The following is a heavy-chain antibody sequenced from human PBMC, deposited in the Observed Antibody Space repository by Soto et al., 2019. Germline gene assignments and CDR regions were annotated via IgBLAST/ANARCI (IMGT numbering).Heavy chain of an antibody. D-gene: IGHD5-12*01. CDR3: ARAAWINFYFDY. CDR1: GGSISGYY. V-gene: IGHV4-59*08. Sequence: LSLTCTVYGGSISGYYWNCIRQPPGKGLEWIGYIYNNGNTNYNPSLKSRVTISADTSKSLLSLKLISVTAADTAVYYCARAAWINFYFDYWVQGTLVTVSS. CDR2: IYNNGNT. J-gene: IGHJ4*02.